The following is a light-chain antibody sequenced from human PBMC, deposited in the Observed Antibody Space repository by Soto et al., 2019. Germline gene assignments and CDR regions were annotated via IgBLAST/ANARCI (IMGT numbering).Light chain of an antibody. CDR2: GNN. Sequence: QSVVTQPPSVSGAPGQRVTISCTGSSSNIGAGYDVHWYHQFPGTAPKLLIYGNNNRPSGVTDRFSGSKSGTSASLDITGLQAEDEADYYCQSFDTRPTSVVFGGGTKLTVL. CDR1: SSNIGAGYD. J-gene: IGLJ2*01. CDR3: QSFDTRPTSVV. V-gene: IGLV1-40*01.